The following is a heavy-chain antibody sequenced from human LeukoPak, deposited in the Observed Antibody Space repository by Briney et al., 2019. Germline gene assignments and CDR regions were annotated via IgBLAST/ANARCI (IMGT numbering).Heavy chain of an antibody. Sequence: GASVKVSCKTSGGTFRSYAISWVRQAPGQGLEWMGGIIPIFETKTYAQNFQGRVTITADDSATTAYMELSSLRSEDTAVYYCARGHNLNYMDVWGKGTTVIVSS. J-gene: IGHJ6*03. D-gene: IGHD3-9*01. V-gene: IGHV1-69*13. CDR3: ARGHNLNYMDV. CDR1: GGTFRSYA. CDR2: IIPIFETK.